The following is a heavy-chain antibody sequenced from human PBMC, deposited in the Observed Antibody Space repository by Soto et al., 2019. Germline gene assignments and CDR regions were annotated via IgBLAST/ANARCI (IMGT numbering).Heavy chain of an antibody. D-gene: IGHD3-9*01. V-gene: IGHV1-18*01. Sequence: ASVKVSCKASGYTFTSYGISWGRQAPGPGLEWMGWISAYNGNPNYAQKLQGRVTMTTNTSTSTAYMELRSLRSDDTAVYYCARDRYDILTGPNYSGMDVWGQGTTVTVSS. J-gene: IGHJ6*02. CDR2: ISAYNGNP. CDR1: GYTFTSYG. CDR3: ARDRYDILTGPNYSGMDV.